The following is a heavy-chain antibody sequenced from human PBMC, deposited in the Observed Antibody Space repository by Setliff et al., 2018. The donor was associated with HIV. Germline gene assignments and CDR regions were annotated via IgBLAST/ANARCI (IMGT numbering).Heavy chain of an antibody. V-gene: IGHV1-69*13. D-gene: IGHD3-9*01. CDR3: ARAGGVILTWCTFDY. Sequence: SVKVSCKASGYTFTSYAMNWVRQAPGQGLEWMGGIIPIFGTANYAQKIQGRVTITADESTSTAYMELSSLRSEDTAVYYCARAGGVILTWCTFDYWGEGTRVTVTS. CDR1: GYTFTSYA. J-gene: IGHJ4*02. CDR2: IIPIFGTA.